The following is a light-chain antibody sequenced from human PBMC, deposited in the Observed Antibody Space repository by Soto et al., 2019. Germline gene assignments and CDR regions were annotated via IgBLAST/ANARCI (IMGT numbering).Light chain of an antibody. CDR3: ATWDDRLNGWV. J-gene: IGLJ3*02. V-gene: IGLV1-44*01. CDR1: SSNIGSNT. Sequence: QSVLTQPPSASGTPGQRVTISCSGSSSNIGSNTVHWYQQLPGTAPKFLIYSNNERPSGIPDRFSASKSGSSASLAISGLQSEDDGDYYCATWDDRLNGWVFGEGTKLTVL. CDR2: SNN.